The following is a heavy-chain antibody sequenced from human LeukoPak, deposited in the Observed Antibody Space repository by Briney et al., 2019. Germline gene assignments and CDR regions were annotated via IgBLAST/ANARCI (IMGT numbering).Heavy chain of an antibody. V-gene: IGHV3-20*04. CDR1: GFTFDDYG. D-gene: IGHD6-19*01. J-gene: IGHJ4*02. CDR3: AKVLRSGIAVAGSGYFDY. Sequence: GGSLRLSCAASGFTFDDYGMSWVRQAPGKGLEWVSGINWNGGSTGYADSVKGRFTISRDNAKNSLYLQMNSLRAEDTAVYYCAKVLRSGIAVAGSGYFDYWGQGTLVTVSS. CDR2: INWNGGST.